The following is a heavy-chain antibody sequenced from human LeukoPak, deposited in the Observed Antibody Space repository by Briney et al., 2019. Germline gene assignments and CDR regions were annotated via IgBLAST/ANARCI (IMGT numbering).Heavy chain of an antibody. V-gene: IGHV7-4-1*02. CDR2: INTNTGNP. J-gene: IGHJ4*02. D-gene: IGHD6-19*01. CDR3: ARDRRVQWPTSNFDC. Sequence: ASVKVSCKASGYTFTCYYMHWVRQAPGQGLEWMGWINTNTGNPTYAQGFTGRFVFSLDTSVSTAYLQISSLKAEDTAVYCCARDRRVQWPTSNFDCWGQGTLVTVSS. CDR1: GYTFTCYY.